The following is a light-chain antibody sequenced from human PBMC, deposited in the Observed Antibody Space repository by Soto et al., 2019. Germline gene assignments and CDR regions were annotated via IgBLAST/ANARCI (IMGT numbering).Light chain of an antibody. CDR2: STN. J-gene: IGLJ2*01. CDR3: VLYMGSAMSL. Sequence: QTVVTQEPSFSVSPGGTVTLTCGLSSGSVSTSYYPSWYQQTPGQAPRTLIYSTNARSSGVPDRFSGSILGNKAALTITGAQADDESDYYCVLYMGSAMSLFGGGTKLTV. V-gene: IGLV8-61*01. CDR1: SGSVSTSYY.